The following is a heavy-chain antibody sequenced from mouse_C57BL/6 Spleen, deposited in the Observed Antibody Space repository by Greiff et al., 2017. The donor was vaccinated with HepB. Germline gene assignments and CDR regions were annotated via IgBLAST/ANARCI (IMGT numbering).Heavy chain of an antibody. D-gene: IGHD1-1*01. V-gene: IGHV1-78*01. CDR2: IYPRDGST. CDR3: ARRHYYGSSYPFYAMDY. Sequence: VKLVESDAELVKPGASVKISCKVSGYTFTDHTIHWMKQRPEQGLEWIGYIYPRDGSTKYNEKFKGKATLTADKSSSTAYMQLNSLTSEDSAVYFCARRHYYGSSYPFYAMDYWGQGTSVTVSS. CDR1: GYTFTDHT. J-gene: IGHJ4*01.